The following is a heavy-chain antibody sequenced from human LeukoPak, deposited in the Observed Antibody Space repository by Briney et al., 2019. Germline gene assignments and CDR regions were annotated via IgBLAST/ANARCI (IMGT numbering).Heavy chain of an antibody. CDR3: ARDVAPIRFLEWLFHNYGMDV. Sequence: GGSLRLSCEASGFTFSSYWMSWVRQAPGKGLEWVANIKQDGSEKYYVDSVKGRFTISRDNAKNSLYLQMNSLRAEDTAVYYCARDVAPIRFLEWLFHNYGMDVWGQGTTVTVSS. V-gene: IGHV3-7*01. CDR1: GFTFSSYW. J-gene: IGHJ6*02. CDR2: IKQDGSEK. D-gene: IGHD3-3*01.